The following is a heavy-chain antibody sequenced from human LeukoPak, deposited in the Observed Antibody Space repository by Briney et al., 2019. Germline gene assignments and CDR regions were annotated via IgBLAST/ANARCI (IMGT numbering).Heavy chain of an antibody. CDR2: INPNSGGT. D-gene: IGHD3-22*01. J-gene: IGHJ4*02. CDR1: GYTFTGYY. CDR3: ARVVEYYDSSGYDY. Sequence: ASVKVSCKASGYTFTGYYMHWVRQAPGQGLEWMGWINPNSGGTNYAQKFQGRVTMTRDTSISTAYMELSRLRSDDTAVYYCARVVEYYDSSGYDYWGQGTLVTVSS. V-gene: IGHV1-2*02.